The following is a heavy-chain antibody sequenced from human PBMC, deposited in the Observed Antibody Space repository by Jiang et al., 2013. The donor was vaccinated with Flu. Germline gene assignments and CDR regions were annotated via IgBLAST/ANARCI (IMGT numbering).Heavy chain of an antibody. V-gene: IGHV1-2*04. Sequence: QLVESGAEVKKPGASVKVSCKASGYTFTGYYMHWVRQAPGQGLEWMGWINPNSGGTNYAQKFQGWVTMTRDTSISTAYMELSRLRSDDTAVYYCARVDCSSTSCYLGDAFDIWGQGTMVTVSS. CDR2: INPNSGGT. J-gene: IGHJ3*02. CDR1: GYTFTGYY. CDR3: ARVDCSSTSCYLGDAFDI. D-gene: IGHD2-2*01.